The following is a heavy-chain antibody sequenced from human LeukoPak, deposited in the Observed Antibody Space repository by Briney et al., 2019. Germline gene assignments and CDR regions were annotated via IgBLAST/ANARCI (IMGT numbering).Heavy chain of an antibody. D-gene: IGHD2-2*01. CDR1: GGSISSYY. CDR3: ARVACSSTSCYADY. Sequence: SETLSLTCTVSGGSISSYYWSWIRQPAGKGLEWIGRIYTSGSTNYNPSLKSRVTMSVDTSKNQFSLKLSSETAADTAVYYCARVACSSTSCYADYWGQGTLVTVSS. V-gene: IGHV4-4*07. J-gene: IGHJ4*02. CDR2: IYTSGST.